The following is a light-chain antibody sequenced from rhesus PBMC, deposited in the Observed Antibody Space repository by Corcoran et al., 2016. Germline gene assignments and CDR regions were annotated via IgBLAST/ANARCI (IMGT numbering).Light chain of an antibody. CDR2: KAS. CDR3: QQYTSAPFT. Sequence: DIQMTQSPSSLSASVGDRVTITCRASQGISSWLAWYQQKPGKAPKPLIYKASRLQRGVPSRFSGGGSGTDFTLPFTSLQPEDSATYYCQQYTSAPFTFGPGTKLDIK. J-gene: IGKJ3*01. V-gene: IGKV1-21*01. CDR1: QGISSW.